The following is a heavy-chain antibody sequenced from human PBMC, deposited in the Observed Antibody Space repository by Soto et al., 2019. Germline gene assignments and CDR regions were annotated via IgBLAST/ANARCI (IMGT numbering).Heavy chain of an antibody. J-gene: IGHJ4*02. CDR3: AGFPFSTHSYSNPRYFAS. CDR1: GGSFSAYY. Sequence: PSETLSLTGAVYGGSFSAYYWSWIRQSPGKGLEWIGEITHYGFTNYNPSLKSRVTMSADTSRNHFSLNLSSVTAADTAVYYCAGFPFSTHSYSNPRYFASWGQGTLVTVSS. CDR2: ITHYGFT. D-gene: IGHD1-26*01. V-gene: IGHV4-34*01.